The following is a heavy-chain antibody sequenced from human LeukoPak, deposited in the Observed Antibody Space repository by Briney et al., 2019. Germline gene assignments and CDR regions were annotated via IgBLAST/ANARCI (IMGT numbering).Heavy chain of an antibody. J-gene: IGHJ4*02. D-gene: IGHD4-17*01. V-gene: IGHV3-21*01. CDR1: GFTFSSYS. CDR2: ISSSSSYI. CDR3: ARESLRSNDYGDYYDY. Sequence: PGGSLRLSCAASGFTFSSYSMNWVRQAPGKGLEWVSSISSSSSYIYYADSVKGRFTISRDNAKNSLYLQMNSLRAEDTAVYYWARESLRSNDYGDYYDYWGQGTLVTVSS.